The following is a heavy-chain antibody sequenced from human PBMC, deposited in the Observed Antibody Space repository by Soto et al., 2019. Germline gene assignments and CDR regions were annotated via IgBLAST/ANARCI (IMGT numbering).Heavy chain of an antibody. CDR1: GFTVSSNY. CDR2: IYSGGST. V-gene: IGHV3-66*01. D-gene: IGHD6-13*01. Sequence: PGGSLTLSCAASGFTVSSNYMSWVRQAPGKGLEWVSVIYSGGSTYYADSVKGRFTISRDNSKNTLYLQMNSLRAKDTAVYYCARIPYSSSWYPYPNYYYYGMDVWGQGTTVTV. J-gene: IGHJ6*02. CDR3: ARIPYSSSWYPYPNYYYYGMDV.